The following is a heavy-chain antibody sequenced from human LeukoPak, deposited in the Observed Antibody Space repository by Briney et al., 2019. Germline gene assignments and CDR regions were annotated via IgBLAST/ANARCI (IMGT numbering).Heavy chain of an antibody. CDR2: ISGSGYTT. Sequence: GGSLRLSCAASGFMFNSYAVSWVRQAPEKGLEWVSGISGSGYTTYYADSVKGRFTISRDNSKDTLYLQLNNLRAEDTAVYYCAKARAYCTGGDCPGGYYYTLDVWGQGTTVTVSS. V-gene: IGHV3-23*01. CDR1: GFMFNSYA. D-gene: IGHD2-8*02. CDR3: AKARAYCTGGDCPGGYYYTLDV. J-gene: IGHJ6*02.